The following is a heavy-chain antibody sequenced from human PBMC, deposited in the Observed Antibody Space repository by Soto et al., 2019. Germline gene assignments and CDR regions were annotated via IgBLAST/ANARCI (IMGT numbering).Heavy chain of an antibody. J-gene: IGHJ6*02. D-gene: IGHD3-16*02. CDR2: ISPYSGNT. V-gene: IGHV1-18*01. CDR1: GYIFVNYG. CDR3: AMVDNFVTPAPQDV. Sequence: QVQLVQSGDEVRKPGSSVKVSCKASGYIFVNYGIAWVRQAPGQGLEWMGWISPYSGNTHYASKVQGRLTMTTDTSTSTAYMYVGSLTSDEAAVYYCAMVDNFVTPAPQDVWGQGTTVTVSS.